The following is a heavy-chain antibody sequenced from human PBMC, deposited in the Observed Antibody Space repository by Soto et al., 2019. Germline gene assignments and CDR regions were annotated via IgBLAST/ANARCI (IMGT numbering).Heavy chain of an antibody. CDR1: GFTFSSYS. CDR3: ARHQKTSLDY. V-gene: IGHV3-48*01. J-gene: IGHJ4*02. D-gene: IGHD2-2*01. CDR2: ISSSSSTI. Sequence: GGSLRLSCAASGFTFSSYSMNWVRQAPGKGLEWVSYISSSSSTIYYADSVKGRFTISRDNAKNSLYLQMNSLRAEDTAVYYCARHQKTSLDYWGQGTLVTVSS.